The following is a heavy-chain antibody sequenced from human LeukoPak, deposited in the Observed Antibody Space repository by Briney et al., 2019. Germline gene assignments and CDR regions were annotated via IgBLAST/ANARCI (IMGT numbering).Heavy chain of an antibody. CDR2: ISGSGGST. Sequence: PGGSLRLSCAASGLTFSSYAMSWVRQAPGKGLEWVSAISGSGGSTYYADSVKGRFTISRDNSKNTLYLQMNSLRAEDTAVYYCAKTGGRGYYFDYWGQGTLVTVSS. J-gene: IGHJ4*02. D-gene: IGHD7-27*01. CDR3: AKTGGRGYYFDY. CDR1: GLTFSSYA. V-gene: IGHV3-23*01.